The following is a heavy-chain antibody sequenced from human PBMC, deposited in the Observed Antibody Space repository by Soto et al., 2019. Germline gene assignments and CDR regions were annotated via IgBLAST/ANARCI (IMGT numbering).Heavy chain of an antibody. V-gene: IGHV1-8*01. CDR3: ARAPTGGCSGGTCYSSYYMEV. D-gene: IGHD2-15*01. CDR2: MNPNSGTT. J-gene: IGHJ6*03. CDR1: GYTFTTYD. Sequence: ASVKVSCKASGYTFTTYDINWVRQSTGQGLEWMGWMNPNSGTTGYAQKFQGRVTMTKSTSLSTAYMELSSLRSEDTAVYYCARAPTGGCSGGTCYSSYYMEVWGEGTTVTVT.